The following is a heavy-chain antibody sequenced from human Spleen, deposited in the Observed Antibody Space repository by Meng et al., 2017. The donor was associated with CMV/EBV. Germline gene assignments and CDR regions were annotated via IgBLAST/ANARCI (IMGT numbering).Heavy chain of an antibody. CDR2: IYSGGAT. CDR1: GFTVSSNH. J-gene: IGHJ5*02. D-gene: IGHD5-12*01. V-gene: IGHV3-66*02. Sequence: LGLSFAASGFTVSSNHMSWVRQAPGQGLEWVSLIYSGGATYYADSVNGRFTISRDNSKNTLYLQMNSLRAEDTAVYYCGGGYEGIDPWGQGTLVTVSS. CDR3: GGGYEGIDP.